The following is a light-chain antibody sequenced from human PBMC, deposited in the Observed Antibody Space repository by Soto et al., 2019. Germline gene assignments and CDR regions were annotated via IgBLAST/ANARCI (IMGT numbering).Light chain of an antibody. CDR3: QQYNNWPPIT. Sequence: EIMMTQSPATLSVSPGERATLSCRASQSVSNNLAWYQQKPGQAPRLLIYYASTRATGIPARFSGSGSGTEFTLTTSSLQSEDFALYYCQQYNNWPPITFGQGTRLEIK. CDR2: YAS. V-gene: IGKV3-15*01. CDR1: QSVSNN. J-gene: IGKJ5*01.